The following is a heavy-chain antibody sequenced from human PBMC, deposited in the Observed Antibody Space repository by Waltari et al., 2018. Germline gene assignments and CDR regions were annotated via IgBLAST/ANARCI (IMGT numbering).Heavy chain of an antibody. V-gene: IGHV3-30*02. Sequence: QVQLVESGGGVVQPGGSLRLSCAASGFTFSSYGMHWVRQAPGKGLEWVAFIRYDGRNKYYADSVKGRFTISRDNSKNTLYLQMNSLRAEDTAVYYCAKDRRETYYDILTVYGMDVWGQGTTVTVSS. CDR3: AKDRRETYYDILTVYGMDV. J-gene: IGHJ6*02. D-gene: IGHD3-9*01. CDR1: GFTFSSYG. CDR2: IRYDGRNK.